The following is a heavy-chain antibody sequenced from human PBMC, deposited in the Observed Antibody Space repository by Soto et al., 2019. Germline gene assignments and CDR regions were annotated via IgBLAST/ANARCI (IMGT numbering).Heavy chain of an antibody. CDR1: GGSISSSSYY. CDR2: IYYSGST. CDR3: ARPVAATGGGNWFDP. Sequence: ETLSLTCTVSGGSISSSSYYWGWIRQPPGKGLEWIGSIYYSGSTYYNPSLKSRVTISVDTSKNQFSLKLSSVTAADTAVYYCARPVAATGGGNWFDPWGQGTLVTVSS. D-gene: IGHD2-15*01. V-gene: IGHV4-39*01. J-gene: IGHJ5*02.